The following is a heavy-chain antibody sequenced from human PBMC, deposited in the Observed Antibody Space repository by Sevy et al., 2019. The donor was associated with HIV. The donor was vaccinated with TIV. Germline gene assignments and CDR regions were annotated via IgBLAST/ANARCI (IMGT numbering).Heavy chain of an antibody. Sequence: GGSLRLSCAASGFTFTNYGMHWVRQVPGKGLEWVTFIRYDGSDKYYAASVKGRFTISRDDSKNTLYLQMDSLRPEDTASYYGAKDLAGPGRRYFDSWGQGTLVTVSS. CDR3: AKDLAGPGRRYFDS. J-gene: IGHJ4*02. CDR1: GFTFTNYG. V-gene: IGHV3-30*02. CDR2: IRYDGSDK. D-gene: IGHD6-13*01.